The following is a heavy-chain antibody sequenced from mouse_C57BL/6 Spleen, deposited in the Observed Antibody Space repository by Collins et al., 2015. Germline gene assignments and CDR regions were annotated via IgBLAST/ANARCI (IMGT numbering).Heavy chain of an antibody. D-gene: IGHD1-3*01. J-gene: IGHJ4*01. V-gene: IGHV9-4*02. CDR2: INTQSGVP. CDR3: ATKGDAMDY. CDR1: GYTFTSAG. Sequence: QIQLVQSGPEPKKPGETVRISCKASGYTFTSAGMQWVQKMPGKGLKWIGWINTQSGVPKYAEDFKGRFAFSLETSASTAYLQISNLKNEDTATYFCATKGDAMDYWGQGTSVTVSS.